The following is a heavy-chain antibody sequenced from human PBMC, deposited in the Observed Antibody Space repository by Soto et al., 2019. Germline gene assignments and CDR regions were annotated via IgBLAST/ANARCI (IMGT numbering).Heavy chain of an antibody. CDR2: IMPIFGAA. CDR3: ATGGRYCSGGSCYPDD. J-gene: IGHJ4*02. V-gene: IGHV1-69*06. D-gene: IGHD2-15*01. CDR1: GGTFGSNV. Sequence: QVQLMQSGAEVKKPGSSVKVSCKASGGTFGSNVISWVRQAPGQGLEWMGEIMPIFGAANKPQKFQGRLMITADTSTTAVYMELSSLGSEDTAVYFCATGGRYCSGGSCYPDDWGQGTLLTVSS.